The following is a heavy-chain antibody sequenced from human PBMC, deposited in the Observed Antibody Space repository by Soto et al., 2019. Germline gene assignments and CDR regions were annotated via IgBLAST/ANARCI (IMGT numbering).Heavy chain of an antibody. CDR2: IYIGGST. V-gene: IGHV3-66*01. J-gene: IGHJ4*02. CDR1: GFTVSSNY. D-gene: IGHD2-21*01. CDR3: ASLKRIAAVGSFGY. Sequence: EVQLVESGGGLVQPGGSLRLSCAASGFTVSSNYMSWVRQATGKGLEWVSVIYIGGSTYYADSVKGRFTISRDNSKNLLSLQVNSLRGEDTGVYYCASLKRIAAVGSFGYWGQGTLVTVSS.